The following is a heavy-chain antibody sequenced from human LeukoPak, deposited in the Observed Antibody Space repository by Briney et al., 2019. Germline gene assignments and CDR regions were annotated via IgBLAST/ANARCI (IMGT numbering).Heavy chain of an antibody. V-gene: IGHV4-59*12. CDR3: ARATGYGSLDY. J-gene: IGHJ4*02. CDR1: GDSISTYY. CDR2: IYYSGST. D-gene: IGHD5-18*01. Sequence: SETLSLTCTVSGDSISTYYWSWIRQPPGKGLEWIGSIYYSGSTYYNPSLKSRVTISVDTSKNQFSLKLSSVTAADTAVYYCARATGYGSLDYWGQGTLVTVSS.